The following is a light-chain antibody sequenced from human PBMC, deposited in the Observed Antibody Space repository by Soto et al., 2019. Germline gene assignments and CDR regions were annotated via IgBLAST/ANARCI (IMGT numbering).Light chain of an antibody. CDR3: QQYNNWPT. Sequence: DIQMTQSPSTLSASVGDIVTLTCRASQSIGNLLAWYHQKPGKAPNLLIYRASLLESGVPSRFSGSGSGTEFTLTISSLQSEDIAVYYCQQYNNWPTFGQGTKVDIK. CDR1: QSIGNL. CDR2: RAS. J-gene: IGKJ1*01. V-gene: IGKV1-5*03.